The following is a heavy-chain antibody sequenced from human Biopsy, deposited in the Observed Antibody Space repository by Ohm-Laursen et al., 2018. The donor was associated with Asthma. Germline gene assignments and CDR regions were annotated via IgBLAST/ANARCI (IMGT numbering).Heavy chain of an antibody. CDR2: VNTASQDT. V-gene: IGHV1-3*04. CDR3: ARNAGAGTFDF. D-gene: IGHD1-14*01. J-gene: IGHJ4*02. Sequence: SVKASCKTSGYTFNRYIMHWVRQAPGQRLEWMGLVNTASQDTVYSQKFQGRVSITRDTSASSAYMELSSLNFADTAVYYCARNAGAGTFDFWGPGTLVTVSS. CDR1: GYTFNRYI.